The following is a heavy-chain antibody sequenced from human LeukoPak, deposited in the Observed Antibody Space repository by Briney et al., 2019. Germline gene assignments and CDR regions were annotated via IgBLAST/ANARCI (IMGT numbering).Heavy chain of an antibody. Sequence: SETLSLTCAVYGGSFSGYYWSWIRQPPGKGREWIGEINHSGSTNYNPSLKSRVTISVDTSKNQFSLKLSSVTAADTAVYYCARGRQHDNWFDPWGQGTLVTVSS. CDR3: ARGRQHDNWFDP. D-gene: IGHD6-13*01. CDR1: GGSFSGYY. V-gene: IGHV4-34*01. J-gene: IGHJ5*02. CDR2: INHSGST.